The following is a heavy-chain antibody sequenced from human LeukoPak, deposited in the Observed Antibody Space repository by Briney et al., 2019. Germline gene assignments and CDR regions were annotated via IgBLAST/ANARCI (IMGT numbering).Heavy chain of an antibody. V-gene: IGHV3-11*01. Sequence: GGSLRLSCAASGFTFSDYYMSWIRQAPGKGLEWVSYISSGGSTIYYADSVKGRFTISRDNAKNSLYLQMNSLRAEDTAVYYCARDSLRFLEWPHDAFDIWGQGTMVTVSS. CDR2: ISSGGSTI. D-gene: IGHD3-3*01. CDR1: GFTFSDYY. J-gene: IGHJ3*02. CDR3: ARDSLRFLEWPHDAFDI.